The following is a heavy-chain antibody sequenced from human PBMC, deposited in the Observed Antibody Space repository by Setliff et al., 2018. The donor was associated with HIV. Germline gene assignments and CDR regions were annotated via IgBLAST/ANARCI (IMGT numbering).Heavy chain of an antibody. CDR2: IYYGGST. J-gene: IGHJ5*02. CDR1: GGSISSSSYY. V-gene: IGHV4-39*07. Sequence: SETLSLTCTVSGGSISSSSYYWGWIRQPPGKGLEWIGIIYYGGSTYYNPSLKSRVTISVDTSKNQFSLKLSSVTAADTAVYYCASEAGIWDYVWGSYRPHDAFDIWGQGTMVTFSSGKGDWNLSYWFDPWGQGTLVTVSS. D-gene: IGHD3-16*02. CDR3: ASEAGIWDYVWGSYRPHDAFDIWGQGTMVTFSSGKGDWNLSYWFDP.